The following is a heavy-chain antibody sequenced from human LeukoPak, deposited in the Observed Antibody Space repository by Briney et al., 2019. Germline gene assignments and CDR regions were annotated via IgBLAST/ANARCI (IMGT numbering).Heavy chain of an antibody. V-gene: IGHV3-23*01. J-gene: IGHJ6*02. D-gene: IGHD3-10*01. Sequence: PGGSLRLSCAASGFTFSSYAMSWVRQAPGKGLEWVSAISGSGGSTYYADSVKGRFTISRDNSKNTLYLQMNSLRAEDTAVYYCARDFDYYGSGSARDVWGQGTTVTVSS. CDR1: GFTFSSYA. CDR3: ARDFDYYGSGSARDV. CDR2: ISGSGGST.